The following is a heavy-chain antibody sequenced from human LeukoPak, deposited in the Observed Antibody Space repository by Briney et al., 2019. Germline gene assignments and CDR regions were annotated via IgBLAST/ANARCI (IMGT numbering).Heavy chain of an antibody. D-gene: IGHD1-20*01. CDR3: GRGSYNWKDDWFDP. Sequence: SETLSLTCTVSGGSISSYYWSWIRQPAGKGLEWIGRIYTSGSTNYNPSLKSRVTMSVDTSKNQFSLKLSSVTAADTAVYYCGRGSYNWKDDWFDPWGQGTLVTVSS. CDR1: GGSISSYY. J-gene: IGHJ5*02. V-gene: IGHV4-4*07. CDR2: IYTSGST.